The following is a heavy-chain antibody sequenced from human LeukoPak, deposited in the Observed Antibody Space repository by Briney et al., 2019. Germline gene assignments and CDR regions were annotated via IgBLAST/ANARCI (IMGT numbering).Heavy chain of an antibody. D-gene: IGHD2-15*01. J-gene: IGHJ4*02. Sequence: SETLSLTCAVYGGSFSTYYRNWIRQPPEKGLEWIGEISHTGSAKYNASLKSRVTMSVDTSKNQFSLRLSSVTAADTAVYYCARRPKDLIVVVAARGTFDNWGQGILVAIS. CDR2: ISHTGSA. CDR3: ARRPKDLIVVVAARGTFDN. CDR1: GGSFSTYY. V-gene: IGHV4-34*01.